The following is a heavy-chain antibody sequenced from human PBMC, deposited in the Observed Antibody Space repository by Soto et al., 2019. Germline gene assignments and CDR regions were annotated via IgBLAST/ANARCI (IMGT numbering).Heavy chain of an antibody. CDR2: IYYSGST. CDR3: ARGSVNYGAYYYGMDV. CDR1: GGSVSSGSYY. J-gene: IGHJ6*02. D-gene: IGHD4-17*01. V-gene: IGHV4-61*01. Sequence: QVQLQESGPGLVKPSETLSLTCTVSGGSVSSGSYYWSWIRQPPGKGLEWIGYIYYSGSTNYNPSLQSRVTISVDTSKNQFSLKLSSVTAADTAVYYCARGSVNYGAYYYGMDVWGQGTTVTVSS.